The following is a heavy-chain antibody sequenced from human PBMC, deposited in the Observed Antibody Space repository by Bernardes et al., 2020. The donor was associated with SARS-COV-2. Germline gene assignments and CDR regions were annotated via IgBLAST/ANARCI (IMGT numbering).Heavy chain of an antibody. V-gene: IGHV3-7*04. Sequence: GSLRLSCAASGFTFSSYWMSWVRQAPGKGLEWVANIKQDGSEKYYVDSVKGRFTISRDNAKNSLYLQMNSLRAEDTAVYYCARDAGAFRGTYYYYYGMDVWGQGTTVTVSS. CDR1: GFTFSSYW. J-gene: IGHJ6*02. CDR2: IKQDGSEK. D-gene: IGHD3-10*01. CDR3: ARDAGAFRGTYYYYYGMDV.